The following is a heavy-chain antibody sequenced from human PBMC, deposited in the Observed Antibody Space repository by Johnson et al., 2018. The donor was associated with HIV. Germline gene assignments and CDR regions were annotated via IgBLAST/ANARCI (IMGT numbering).Heavy chain of an antibody. Sequence: VQLVESGGGLVKPGGSLRLSCAASGFTFSSYAMSWVRQAPGKGLEWVANIKQDGSEKYYVDSVKGRFTISRDNAKKSLYLQMNSLRAEDTAVYYCARVDGSTWYSLYDAFDIWGQGTMVTVSS. V-gene: IGHV3-7*01. CDR2: IKQDGSEK. CDR1: GFTFSSYA. J-gene: IGHJ3*02. D-gene: IGHD6-13*01. CDR3: ARVDGSTWYSLYDAFDI.